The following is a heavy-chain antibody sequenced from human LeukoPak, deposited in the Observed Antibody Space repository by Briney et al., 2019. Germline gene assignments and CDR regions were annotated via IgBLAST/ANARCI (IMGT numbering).Heavy chain of an antibody. D-gene: IGHD2-2*02. J-gene: IGHJ5*02. CDR2: INHSGST. Sequence: SETLSLTCAVYGGSFSGYYWSWIRQPPGKGLEWIGEINHSGSTNYNPSLKSRVTISVDTSKNQFSLKLSSVTAADTAVYYCARRGRGYCSSTSCYNAFDPWGQGTLVTVSS. CDR3: ARRGRGYCSSTSCYNAFDP. V-gene: IGHV4-34*01. CDR1: GGSFSGYY.